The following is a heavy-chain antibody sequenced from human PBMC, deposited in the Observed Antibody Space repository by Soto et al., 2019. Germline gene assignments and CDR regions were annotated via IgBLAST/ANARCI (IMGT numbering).Heavy chain of an antibody. Sequence: EVQLVESGGGLVQPGRSLRLSCAASGFTFDDYAMHWVRQAPGKGLEWVSGISWNSGSIGYADSVKGRFTISRDNAKNSRYLQMNSLRAEDTALYYWAKDESAWGQGTLVTVSS. CDR2: ISWNSGSI. CDR3: AKDESA. CDR1: GFTFDDYA. V-gene: IGHV3-9*01. J-gene: IGHJ5*02.